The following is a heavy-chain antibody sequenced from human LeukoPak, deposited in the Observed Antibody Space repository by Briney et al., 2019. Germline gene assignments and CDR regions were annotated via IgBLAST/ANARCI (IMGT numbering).Heavy chain of an antibody. D-gene: IGHD1-26*01. CDR2: IHSSGST. J-gene: IGHJ4*02. CDR1: DGSISSYY. V-gene: IGHV4-4*09. CDR3: ARLGSYSDC. Sequence: SSETLSLTCTVSDGSISSYYWSWTPQPPGKGLEWIGYIHSSGSTHYNPSLRSRVTTSLDTSKNQFSLKLSSVTAADTAVYYCARLGSYSDCWGQGTLVTVSS.